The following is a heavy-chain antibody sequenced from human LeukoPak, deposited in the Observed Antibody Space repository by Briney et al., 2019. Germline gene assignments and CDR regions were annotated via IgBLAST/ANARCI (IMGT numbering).Heavy chain of an antibody. D-gene: IGHD1-1*01. J-gene: IGHJ4*02. CDR2: ISSSGSTI. V-gene: IGHV3-11*01. Sequence: GGSLRLSCAASGFSFSSYWMSWVRQAPGKGLEWVSYISSSGSTIYYADSVKGRFTISRDNAKNSLYLQMNSLRAEDTAVFYCARDLGAGVTTQYLGQGTLVTVSS. CDR3: ARDLGAGVTTQY. CDR1: GFSFSSYW.